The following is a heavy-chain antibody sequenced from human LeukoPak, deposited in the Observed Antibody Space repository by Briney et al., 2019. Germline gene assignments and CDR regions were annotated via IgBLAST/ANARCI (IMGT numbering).Heavy chain of an antibody. V-gene: IGHV4-59*12. D-gene: IGHD4-17*01. CDR2: ISQSGSP. Sequence: SETLSLTCTVSGDSITTYYWSWIRQPPGKGLEWIGSISQSGSPYYNPSLKSRVTISVDTSKSQFSLNLMSVTAADTAVYYCTRDTGTTGEVKFDPWGQGTLVTVSS. J-gene: IGHJ5*02. CDR3: TRDTGTTGEVKFDP. CDR1: GDSITTYY.